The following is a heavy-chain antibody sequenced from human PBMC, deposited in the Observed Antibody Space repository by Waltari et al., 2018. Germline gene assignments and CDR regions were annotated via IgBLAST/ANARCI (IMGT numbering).Heavy chain of an antibody. CDR1: GYSISSGYY. V-gene: IGHV4-38-2*01. CDR3: ARGVVLPAARADNYYYYMDV. CDR2: IYHSGST. J-gene: IGHJ6*03. D-gene: IGHD2-2*01. Sequence: QVQLQESGPGLVKPSETLSLTCAVSGYSISSGYYWGWIRQPPGKGLEWIGSIYHSGSTYYNPSLKSRVTISVDTSKNQFSLKLSSVTAADTAVYYCARGVVLPAARADNYYYYMDVWGKGTTVTISS.